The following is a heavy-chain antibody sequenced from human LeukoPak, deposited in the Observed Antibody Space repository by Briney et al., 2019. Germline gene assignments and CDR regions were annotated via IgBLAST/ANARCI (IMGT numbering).Heavy chain of an antibody. CDR1: GYTFTSYD. D-gene: IGHD4-17*01. Sequence: ASVKVSCKASGYTFTSYDINWVRQATGQRLEWMGWMNPNSGNTGHAQKFQGRVTMTRNTSISTAYMALSSLRSARTAVHDCARMRGDYGDYGWFDPWGQGTLVTVSS. CDR3: ARMRGDYGDYGWFDP. V-gene: IGHV1-8*01. J-gene: IGHJ5*02. CDR2: MNPNSGNT.